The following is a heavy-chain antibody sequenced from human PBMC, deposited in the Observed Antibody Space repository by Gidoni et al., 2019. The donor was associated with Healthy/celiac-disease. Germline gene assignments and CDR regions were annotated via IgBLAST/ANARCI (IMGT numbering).Heavy chain of an antibody. CDR3: ARDSGLRNCSGGSCYVY. Sequence: QVQLQESGPGLVKPSETLSLTCTVSGGSISSYYWSWIRPPPGKGLEWIGYIYYSGSTNYNPSLKSRVTISVDTSKNQFSLKLSSVTAADTAVYYCARDSGLRNCSGGSCYVYWGQGTLVTVSS. D-gene: IGHD2-15*01. CDR1: GGSISSYY. CDR2: IYYSGST. V-gene: IGHV4-59*01. J-gene: IGHJ4*02.